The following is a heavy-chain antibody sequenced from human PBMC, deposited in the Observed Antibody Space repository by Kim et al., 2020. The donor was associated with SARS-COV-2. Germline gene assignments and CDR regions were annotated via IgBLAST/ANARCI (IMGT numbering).Heavy chain of an antibody. CDR2: IWYDGSNK. CDR1: GFTFSSYG. Sequence: GGSLRLSCAASGFTFSSYGMHWVRQAPGKGLEWVAVIWYDGSNKYYADSVKGRFTISRDNSKNTLYLQMNSLRAEDTAVYYCAKGRGCSSTSCSHPGYYYYGRDVWGQGTTVTVSS. V-gene: IGHV3-33*06. J-gene: IGHJ6*02. CDR3: AKGRGCSSTSCSHPGYYYYGRDV. D-gene: IGHD2-2*01.